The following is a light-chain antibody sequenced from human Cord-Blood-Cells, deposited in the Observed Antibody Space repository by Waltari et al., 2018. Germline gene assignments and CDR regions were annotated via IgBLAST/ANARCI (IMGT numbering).Light chain of an antibody. V-gene: IGLV1-40*01. Sequence: QPVLTQPPSVSGSPGQRVPTPCTGSSSTTRARYDVHTYPQPPGTAPNPLIYGNSNRPSGVPDRFSGSKSGTSASLAITGLQAEDEADYYCQSYDSSLSGVVFGGGTKLTVL. CDR1: SSTTRARYD. CDR2: GNS. J-gene: IGLJ2*01. CDR3: QSYDSSLSGVV.